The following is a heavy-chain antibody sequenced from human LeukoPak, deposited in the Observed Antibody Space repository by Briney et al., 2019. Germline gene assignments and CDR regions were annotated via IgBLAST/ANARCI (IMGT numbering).Heavy chain of an antibody. CDR2: ISSSSSYI. J-gene: IGHJ4*02. CDR3: AKSRHPYNWNDGAFFDY. CDR1: GFTFSSYE. V-gene: IGHV3-21*05. D-gene: IGHD1-20*01. Sequence: GGSLRLSCAASGFTFSSYEMNWVRQAPGKGLEWVSYISSSSSYIYYADSVKGRFTISRDNSKNTLYLQMNSLSPEGTTVYYCAKSRHPYNWNDGAFFDYWGQGTLVTVSS.